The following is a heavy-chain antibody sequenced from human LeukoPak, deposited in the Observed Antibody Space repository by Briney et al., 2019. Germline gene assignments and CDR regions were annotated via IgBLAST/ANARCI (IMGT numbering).Heavy chain of an antibody. CDR2: INPYTGGT. D-gene: IGHD3-3*01. CDR3: ARGWSGPYYFDY. Sequence: ASVKVSCKASGYTFTDYYMHWVRQAPGQGLEWMARINPYTGGTNYAQRFQGRVTMTRDTSISTAYMELNSLRSDDTAVYYCARGWSGPYYFDYWGQGTLVTVSS. CDR1: GYTFTDYY. J-gene: IGHJ4*02. V-gene: IGHV1-2*06.